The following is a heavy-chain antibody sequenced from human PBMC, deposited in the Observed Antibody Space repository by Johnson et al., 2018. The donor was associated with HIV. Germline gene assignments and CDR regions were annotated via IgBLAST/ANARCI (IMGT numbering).Heavy chain of an antibody. CDR2: IIGSGGNT. J-gene: IGHJ3*02. V-gene: IGHV3-23*04. CDR3: AKSVLRTGPWIQLWLGAFDI. D-gene: IGHD5-18*01. Sequence: VQLVESGGGLVQPGGSLRLSCTASGFTFSSYAMSWVRQAPGRGLEWVSPIIGSGGNTYHADSVRGRFTISRDNSKNTLYLQMNSLRAEDTAVYYCAKSVLRTGPWIQLWLGAFDIWGQGTMVTVS. CDR1: GFTFSSYA.